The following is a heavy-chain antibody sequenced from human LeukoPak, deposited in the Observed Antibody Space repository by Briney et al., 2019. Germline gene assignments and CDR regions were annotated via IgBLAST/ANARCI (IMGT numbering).Heavy chain of an antibody. CDR3: ARSFGSVVVVAATSAFDY. V-gene: IGHV5-51*01. D-gene: IGHD2-15*01. CDR2: IYPGDSDT. CDR1: GYSFTNYW. J-gene: IGHJ4*02. Sequence: GESLKISCKGPGYSFTNYWIGWVRQMPGKGLEWMGIIYPGDSDTRYSPSFQGQVTMSADKSISTAYLQWSSLKASDTAMYYCARSFGSVVVVAATSAFDYWGQGTLVTVSS.